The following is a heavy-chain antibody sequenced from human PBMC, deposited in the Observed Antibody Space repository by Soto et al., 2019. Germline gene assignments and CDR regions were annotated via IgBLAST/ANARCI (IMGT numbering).Heavy chain of an antibody. D-gene: IGHD3-22*01. CDR2: MNPNSGNT. V-gene: IGHV1-8*01. J-gene: IGHJ5*02. CDR1: GYTFTSYD. CDR3: ASGIGVSSVGWFDP. Sequence: QVQLVQSGAEVKKHGASVKFSCKASGYTFTSYDINWVRQATGQGHEWMGWMNPNSGNTGYAQKFHGRVTMTRNTSISTAYMELSSLRSEDTAVYYCASGIGVSSVGWFDPWGQGTLVTVSS.